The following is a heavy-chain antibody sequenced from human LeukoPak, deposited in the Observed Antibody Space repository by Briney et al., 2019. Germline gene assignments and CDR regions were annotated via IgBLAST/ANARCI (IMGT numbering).Heavy chain of an antibody. V-gene: IGHV5-51*01. Sequence: GESLKISCKGSGYILTSSWIGWVRQMPGKGLEWMGIIYPGDSDTRYNPSFQGQVTISADKSISTAYLQWSSLKASDTAMYYCARPGPTYYYGMDVWGQGTTVTVSS. CDR1: GYILTSSW. CDR2: IYPGDSDT. CDR3: ARPGPTYYYGMDV. J-gene: IGHJ6*02. D-gene: IGHD4-17*01.